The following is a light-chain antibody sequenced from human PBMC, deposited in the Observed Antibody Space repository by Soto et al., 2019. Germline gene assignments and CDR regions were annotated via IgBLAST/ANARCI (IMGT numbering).Light chain of an antibody. J-gene: IGKJ4*01. V-gene: IGKV3D-15*01. CDR1: QSFRGL. CDR2: DIS. CDR3: QQYNGWPLT. Sequence: VLTQSPVTLSLSPCERATLSCRASQSFRGLLAWYQQKPGQAPRLLIYDISARATGIPTRFSGSGSGTEFTLTISSLQSEDFAVYYCQQYNGWPLTFGGGTKVDIK.